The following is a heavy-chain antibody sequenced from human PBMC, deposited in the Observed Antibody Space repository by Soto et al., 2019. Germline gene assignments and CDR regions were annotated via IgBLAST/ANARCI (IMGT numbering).Heavy chain of an antibody. Sequence: SETLSLTCTVSGGSISSGGYYWSWIRQHPGKGLEWIGYIYYSGSTYYNPSLKSRVTISVDTSKNQFSLKLSSVTAADTAVYYCARDHSPLYNFWSGYYDYWGQGTLVTVSS. J-gene: IGHJ4*02. CDR3: ARDHSPLYNFWSGYYDY. V-gene: IGHV4-31*03. CDR2: IYYSGST. D-gene: IGHD3-3*01. CDR1: GGSISSGGYY.